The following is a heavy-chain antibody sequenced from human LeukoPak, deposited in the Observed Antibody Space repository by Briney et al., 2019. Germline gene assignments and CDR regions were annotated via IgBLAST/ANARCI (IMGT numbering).Heavy chain of an antibody. D-gene: IGHD3-22*01. CDR2: ISDSGSNT. Sequence: GGSLRLSCAVSGITLSNYGMSWVRQAPGKGLEWVAGISDSGSNTKYADSVKGRFTISRDNTKNPQYLHMISLRADDTAVYFCAKRGVVIRVILVGFHKEAYYFDSWGQGALVTVSS. CDR1: GITLSNYG. V-gene: IGHV3-23*01. CDR3: AKRGVVIRVILVGFHKEAYYFDS. J-gene: IGHJ4*02.